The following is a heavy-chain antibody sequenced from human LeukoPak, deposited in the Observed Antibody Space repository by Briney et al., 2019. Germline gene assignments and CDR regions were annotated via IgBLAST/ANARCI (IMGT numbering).Heavy chain of an antibody. V-gene: IGHV4-34*01. J-gene: IGHJ6*02. D-gene: IGHD2-21*02. Sequence: PSETLSLTCAVYGGSFTDYYWSWIRHLPGKGLEWIGEIHHRAGANYNPSLWGRVTISADTSKNQFSLHLTSVTAADTATFYCARGPVRDDGLTGISYYFGLDVCGHGHTVTVFS. CDR2: IHHRAGA. CDR3: ARGPVRDDGLTGISYYFGLDV. CDR1: GGSFTDYY.